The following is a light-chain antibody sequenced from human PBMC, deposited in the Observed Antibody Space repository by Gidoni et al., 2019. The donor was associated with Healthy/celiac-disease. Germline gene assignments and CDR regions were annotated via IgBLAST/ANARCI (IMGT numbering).Light chain of an antibody. J-gene: IGLJ3*02. V-gene: IGLV1-40*01. CDR1: SSNIGAGYD. Sequence: QSVLPPPPSVSGAPGPRVTISFTGSSSNIGAGYDVHWYQQLPGTAPKLLSYGNSNRPSGVPDRFSGSKSGTSASLAIAGLQAEDEADYYCQSYDSRLSGWVFGGGTKLTVL. CDR3: QSYDSRLSGWV. CDR2: GNS.